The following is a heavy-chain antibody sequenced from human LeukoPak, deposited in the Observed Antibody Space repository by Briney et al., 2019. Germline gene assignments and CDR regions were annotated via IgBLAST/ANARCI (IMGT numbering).Heavy chain of an antibody. CDR2: INHSGST. D-gene: IGHD2-15*01. V-gene: IGHV4-34*01. J-gene: IGHJ6*03. CDR1: GGSFSGYY. Sequence: PSETLSLTCAVYGGSFSGYYWSWIRQPPGKGLEWIGEINHSGSTNYSPSLKSRVTISVDTSKNQFSLKLSSVTAADTAVYYCARGQGIGCSGASCYSYYMDVWGKGTTVTVSS. CDR3: ARGQGIGCSGASCYSYYMDV.